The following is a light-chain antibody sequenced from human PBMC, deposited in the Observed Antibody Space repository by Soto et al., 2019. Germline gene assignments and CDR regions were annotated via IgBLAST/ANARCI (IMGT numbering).Light chain of an antibody. CDR2: KAS. V-gene: IGKV1-5*03. CDR1: QSISSW. J-gene: IGKJ4*01. Sequence: DIQMTQSPSTLSASVGDRVTITCRASQSISSWLAWYQQKPGKDPKLLIYKASSLESGVPSRFSGSGSGTEFTLTISSLQPDDFAPYYCQQYNSYRSFGGGTKVEIK. CDR3: QQYNSYRS.